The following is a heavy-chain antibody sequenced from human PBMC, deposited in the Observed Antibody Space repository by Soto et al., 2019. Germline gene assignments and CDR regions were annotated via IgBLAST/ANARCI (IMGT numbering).Heavy chain of an antibody. CDR1: GFTFNTYW. D-gene: IGHD1-26*01. CDR3: AREVRATFDP. Sequence: GGSLRLSCAASGFTFNTYWMAWVRQAPGKGPEWVASIKQDGSETFYMESVRGRFTISRDNAKNSLYLQMNSLRAEDMAVYYCAREVRATFDPWGQGTPVTVLL. CDR2: IKQDGSET. V-gene: IGHV3-7*01. J-gene: IGHJ5*02.